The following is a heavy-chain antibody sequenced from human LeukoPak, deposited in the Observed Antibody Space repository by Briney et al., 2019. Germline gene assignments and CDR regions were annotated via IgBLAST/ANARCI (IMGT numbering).Heavy chain of an antibody. V-gene: IGHV3-30*12. CDR2: IYYDGSNK. CDR3: TRLHLG. D-gene: IGHD1-26*01. CDR1: GFTFSNYG. Sequence: GGSLRLSCAASGFTFSNYGMHWVRQAPGKGLEWVAFIYYDGSNKFYPDSVKGRFTISRDNSKNTLSLQMNSLKTEDTAVYYCTRLHLGWGQGTLVTVSS. J-gene: IGHJ4*02.